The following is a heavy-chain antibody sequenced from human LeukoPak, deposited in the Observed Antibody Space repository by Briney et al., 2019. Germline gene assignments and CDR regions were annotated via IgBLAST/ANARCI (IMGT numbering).Heavy chain of an antibody. V-gene: IGHV3-23*01. CDR3: AKSAMPNDYGDSGSDY. J-gene: IGHJ4*02. Sequence: GGSLRLFCAASGFTFSSYAMSWVRQAPGKGLEWVSAISGSGGSTYYADSVKGRFTISRDNSKNTLYLQMNSLRAEDTAVHYCAKSAMPNDYGDSGSDYWGQGTLVTVSS. CDR2: ISGSGGST. CDR1: GFTFSSYA. D-gene: IGHD4-17*01.